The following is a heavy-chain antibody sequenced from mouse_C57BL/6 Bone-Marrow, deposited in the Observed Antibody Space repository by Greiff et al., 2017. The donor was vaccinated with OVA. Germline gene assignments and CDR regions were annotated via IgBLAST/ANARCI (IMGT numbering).Heavy chain of an antibody. CDR3: AREDYYGSSYRFAY. V-gene: IGHV14-2*01. CDR1: GFNIKDYY. CDR2: IDPEDGET. J-gene: IGHJ3*01. Sequence: VQLKESGAELVKPGASVKLSCTASGFNIKDYYMHWVKQRTEQGLEWIGRIDPEDGETKYAPKFQGKATITADTSSNTAYLQLSSLTSEDTAVYYCAREDYYGSSYRFAYWGQGTLVTVSA. D-gene: IGHD1-1*01.